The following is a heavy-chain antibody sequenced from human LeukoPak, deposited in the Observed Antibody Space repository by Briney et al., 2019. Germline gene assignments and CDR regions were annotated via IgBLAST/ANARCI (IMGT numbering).Heavy chain of an antibody. CDR2: IYYSGST. CDR1: GGSISSYY. J-gene: IGHJ3*02. D-gene: IGHD2-2*01. CDR3: ARGSKVVPIPQAFDI. Sequence: ASETLSLTCTVSGGSISSYYWSWIRQPPGKGLEWIGYIYYSGSTNYNPSLKSRVTISVDTSKNQFSLKLSSVTAADTAVYYCARGSKVVPIPQAFDIWGQGTMVTVSS. V-gene: IGHV4-59*01.